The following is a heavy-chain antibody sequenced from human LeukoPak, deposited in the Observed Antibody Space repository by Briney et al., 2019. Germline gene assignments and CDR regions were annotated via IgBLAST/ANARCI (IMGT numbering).Heavy chain of an antibody. Sequence: PGGSLRLSCAASGFTFSSYWMHWVRQAPGEGLVWVSRINSDGSSTSYADSVKGRFTISRDNAKNTLYLQMNSLRAEDTAVYYCARARYGDYYFDYWGQGTLVTVSS. CDR1: GFTFSSYW. J-gene: IGHJ4*02. V-gene: IGHV3-74*01. D-gene: IGHD4-17*01. CDR3: ARARYGDYYFDY. CDR2: INSDGSST.